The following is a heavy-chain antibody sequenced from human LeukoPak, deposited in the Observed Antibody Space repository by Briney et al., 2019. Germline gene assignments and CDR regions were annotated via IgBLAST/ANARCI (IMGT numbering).Heavy chain of an antibody. Sequence: GGSLRLSCAASGFTFSSYAMHWVRQAPGKGLEWVAVISYDGSNKYYADSVKGRFTISRDNSKNTLYLQMNSLRAEDTAVYYCAREIAAAGTCFDYWGLGTLVTVSS. CDR2: ISYDGSNK. J-gene: IGHJ4*02. CDR1: GFTFSSYA. V-gene: IGHV3-30-3*01. D-gene: IGHD6-13*01. CDR3: AREIAAAGTCFDY.